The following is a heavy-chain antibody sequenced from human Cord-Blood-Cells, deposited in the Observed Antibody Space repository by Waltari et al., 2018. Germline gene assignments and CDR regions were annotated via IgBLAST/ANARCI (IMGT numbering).Heavy chain of an antibody. CDR2: SYSGGSR. CDR1: GVTVSSNY. J-gene: IGHJ6*02. V-gene: IGHV3-53*02. Sequence: EVQLVETGGGLIQPGGSLRLSCAASGVTVSSNYMSWVRQAPGKGLEGGSVSYSGGSRYYAKSVKGRFTISRDHSKNTLYLQMNSLRAEDTAVYYCACLTGKYCSSTSCYYYYGMDVWGQGTTVTVSS. CDR3: ACLTGKYCSSTSCYYYYGMDV. D-gene: IGHD2-2*01.